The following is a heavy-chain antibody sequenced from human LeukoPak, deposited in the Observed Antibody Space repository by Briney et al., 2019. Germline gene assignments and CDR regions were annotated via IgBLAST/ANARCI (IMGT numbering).Heavy chain of an antibody. CDR2: INPNSGGT. J-gene: IGHJ6*02. V-gene: IGHV1-2*02. Sequence: ASVKVSCKASVYTFTDDYMHWVRQAPGQGLEWMGWINPNSGGTNYAQKFQGRVTMTRDTSISTAYMELSRLRSDDTAVYYCARDREILYSSSWYGLLRYYYGMDVWGQGTTVTVSS. CDR1: VYTFTDDY. CDR3: ARDREILYSSSWYGLLRYYYGMDV. D-gene: IGHD6-13*01.